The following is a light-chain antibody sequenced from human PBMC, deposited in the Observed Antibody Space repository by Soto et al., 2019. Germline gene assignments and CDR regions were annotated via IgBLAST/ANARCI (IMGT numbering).Light chain of an antibody. CDR3: SSYTSSSNV. CDR2: DVS. CDR1: SSDVGGYNY. J-gene: IGLJ1*01. Sequence: QSALTQPASVSGSPGQSITIFCTGTSSDVGGYNYVSWYQQHPGKAPKLMIYDVSNRPSGVSNRFSGSKSGNTASLTISGLQAEDEADYYCSSYTSSSNVFGTGTKLTV. V-gene: IGLV2-14*01.